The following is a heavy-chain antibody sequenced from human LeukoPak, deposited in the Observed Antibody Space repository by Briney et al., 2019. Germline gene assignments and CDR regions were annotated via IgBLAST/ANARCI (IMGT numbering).Heavy chain of an antibody. CDR2: ISYDGSNK. CDR1: GFTFSSYG. CDR3: AKGSPNRGYYYYYGMDV. Sequence: GGSLRLSCAASGFTFSSYGMHWVRQAPGKGLEWVAVISYDGSNKYYADSVKGRFTISRDNSKNTLYPQMNSLRAEDTAVYYCAKGSPNRGYYYYYGMDVWGKGTTVTVSS. J-gene: IGHJ6*04. V-gene: IGHV3-30*18.